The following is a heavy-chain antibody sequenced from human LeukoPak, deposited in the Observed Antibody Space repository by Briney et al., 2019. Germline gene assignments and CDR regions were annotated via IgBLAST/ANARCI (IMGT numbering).Heavy chain of an antibody. V-gene: IGHV4-34*01. D-gene: IGHD3-22*01. Sequence: SETLSLTCAVYGGSFSGYYWSWIRQPPGKGLEWIREINHSGSTNYNPSLKSRVTISVDTSKNQFSLKLSSVTAADTAVYYCARNYDSSGYFDYWGQGTLVTVSS. CDR2: INHSGST. J-gene: IGHJ4*02. CDR3: ARNYDSSGYFDY. CDR1: GGSFSGYY.